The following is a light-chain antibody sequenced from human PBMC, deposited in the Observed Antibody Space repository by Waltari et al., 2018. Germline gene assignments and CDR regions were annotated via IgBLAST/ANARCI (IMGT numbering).Light chain of an antibody. CDR2: GAS. CDR3: QQYGSSPGYT. CDR1: QSVSSSY. J-gene: IGKJ2*01. V-gene: IGKV3-20*01. Sequence: EIVLTQSPGTLSLSPGERATLSCRASQSVSSSYLAWYEHKPGQAPRILIDGASNRATGIPDRFSGSGSGTDFTLTISRLEPEDFAVYYCQQYGSSPGYTFGQGTKLEIK.